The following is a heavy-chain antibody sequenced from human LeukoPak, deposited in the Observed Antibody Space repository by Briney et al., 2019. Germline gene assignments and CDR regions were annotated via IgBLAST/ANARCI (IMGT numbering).Heavy chain of an antibody. Sequence: DSLRLSCAASGFTFTKYWMTWVRQPPGKGLEWIGETNHSGSTNYNPSLKSRVTISVDTSKNQFSLKLSSVTAADTAVYYCARQWIVYQLLSQARSGWFDPWGQGTLVTVSS. D-gene: IGHD2-2*01. CDR1: GFTFTKYW. CDR2: TNHSGST. J-gene: IGHJ5*02. CDR3: ARQWIVYQLLSQARSGWFDP. V-gene: IGHV4-34*01.